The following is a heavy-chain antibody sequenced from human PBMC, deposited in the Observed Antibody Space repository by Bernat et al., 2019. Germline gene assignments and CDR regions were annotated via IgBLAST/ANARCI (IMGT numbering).Heavy chain of an antibody. D-gene: IGHD6-19*01. V-gene: IGHV4-34*01. CDR1: GGSFSGYY. CDR3: ARWPPIAVAGKGLDY. Sequence: QVQLQQWGAGLLKPSETLSLTCAVYGGSFSGYYWSWIRQPPGKGLEWIGEINHSGSTNYNPSLKSRVTISVDTSKNQFSLKLSSVTAADTAVYYCARWPPIAVAGKGLDYWGQGTLVTVSS. J-gene: IGHJ4*02. CDR2: INHSGST.